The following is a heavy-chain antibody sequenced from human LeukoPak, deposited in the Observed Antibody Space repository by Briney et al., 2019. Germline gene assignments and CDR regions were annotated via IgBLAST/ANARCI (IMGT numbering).Heavy chain of an antibody. J-gene: IGHJ6*03. CDR1: GGTFSSYA. CDR3: ARDRLPGYYYYYMDV. D-gene: IGHD6-25*01. V-gene: IGHV1-69*05. Sequence: SVKVSCKASGGTFSSYAISWVRQAPGQGLEWMGGIIPIFGTANYAQKFQGRVTITTDESTSTAYMELSSLRSEDTAVYYCARDRLPGYYYYYMDVWGKGTTVTVSS. CDR2: IIPIFGTA.